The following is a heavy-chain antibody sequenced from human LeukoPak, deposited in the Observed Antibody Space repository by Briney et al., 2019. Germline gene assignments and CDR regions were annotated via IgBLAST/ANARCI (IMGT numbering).Heavy chain of an antibody. V-gene: IGHV3-7*04. Sequence: GGSLRPSCAASGFTFSSYWMNWVRQAPGKGLEWVANIKQDGSEKYYVDSVKGRFTISRDNAKNSLYLQMNSLRAEDTAVYYCARVSGDGYNYDFDYWGQGTLVTVSS. D-gene: IGHD5-24*01. CDR1: GFTFSSYW. CDR2: IKQDGSEK. J-gene: IGHJ4*02. CDR3: ARVSGDGYNYDFDY.